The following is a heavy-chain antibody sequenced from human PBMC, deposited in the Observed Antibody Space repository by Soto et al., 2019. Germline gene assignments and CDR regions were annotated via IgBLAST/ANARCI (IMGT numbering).Heavy chain of an antibody. D-gene: IGHD6-13*01. V-gene: IGHV4-34*01. CDR1: GGSFSGYY. CDR3: ARGGGSSWYYYYYGMDV. CDR2: INHSGST. Sequence: PSETLSLTCAVYGGSFSGYYWSWIRQPPGKGLEWIGEINHSGSTNYNPSLKSRVTISVDTSKNQFSLKLSSVTAADTAVYYCARGGGSSWYYYYYGMDVWGQGTTVNVS. J-gene: IGHJ6*02.